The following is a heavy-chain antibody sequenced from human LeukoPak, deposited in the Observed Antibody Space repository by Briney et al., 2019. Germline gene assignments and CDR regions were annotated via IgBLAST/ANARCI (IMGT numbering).Heavy chain of an antibody. Sequence: ASVKVSCKASGYTFTGYYMHWVRQAPGQGLEWMGWINPNSGGTNYAQKFQGRVTMTRDTSISTAYMELSRLRSDDTAVYYCARRRIAARRGYYYCGMDVWGQGTTVTVSS. CDR2: INPNSGGT. J-gene: IGHJ6*02. CDR1: GYTFTGYY. V-gene: IGHV1-2*02. CDR3: ARRRIAARRGYYYCGMDV. D-gene: IGHD6-6*01.